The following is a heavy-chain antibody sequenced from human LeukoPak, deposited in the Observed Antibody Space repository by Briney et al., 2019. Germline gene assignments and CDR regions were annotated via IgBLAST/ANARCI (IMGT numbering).Heavy chain of an antibody. CDR2: INPNSGGT. V-gene: IGHV1-2*04. Sequence: ASVKVSCKASGYTFTGYYMHWVRQAPGQGLEWMGWINPNSGGTNYAQKFQGWVTMTRDTSISTAYMELSRLRSDDTAVYYCARDVGYCSSTSCYPYGMDVWGQGTTVTVSS. D-gene: IGHD2-2*01. CDR3: ARDVGYCSSTSCYPYGMDV. J-gene: IGHJ6*02. CDR1: GYTFTGYY.